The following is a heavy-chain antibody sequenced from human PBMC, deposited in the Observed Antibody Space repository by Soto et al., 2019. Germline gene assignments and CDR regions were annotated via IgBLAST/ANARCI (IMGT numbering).Heavy chain of an antibody. D-gene: IGHD6-6*01. J-gene: IGHJ6*03. CDR1: GGSFCGYY. Sequence: SETRSGNGGVYGGSFCGYYWSWIRQPPGKGLEWIGEINHSGSTNYNPSLKSRVTISVDTSKNQFSLKLSSVTAADTAVYYCARGMMRSSSSRDTYYYYCMDVWGKVTTVTVSS. CDR2: INHSGST. CDR3: ARGMMRSSSSRDTYYYYCMDV. V-gene: IGHV4-34*01.